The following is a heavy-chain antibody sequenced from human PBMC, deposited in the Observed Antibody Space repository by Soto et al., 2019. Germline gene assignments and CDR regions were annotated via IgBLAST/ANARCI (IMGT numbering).Heavy chain of an antibody. CDR3: AKDKGLRGSSYFGD. D-gene: IGHD3-16*01. CDR2: ISGSGDGT. Sequence: EVQLRQSGGGVVQPGGSLRLSCVASGFSFNNYAITWVRQAPGKGLEWVSGISGSGDGTYYAESVKDRFSVSRDKSTSTVHLQMSSLRVEDTAVYYCAKDKGLRGSSYFGDWGQGALVIVSS. CDR1: GFSFNNYA. J-gene: IGHJ4*02. V-gene: IGHV3-23*01.